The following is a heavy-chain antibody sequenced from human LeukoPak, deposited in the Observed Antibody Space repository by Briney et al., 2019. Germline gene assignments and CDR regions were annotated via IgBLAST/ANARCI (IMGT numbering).Heavy chain of an antibody. CDR2: ISSSSSYI. CDR1: GFTFSSYS. V-gene: IGHV3-21*01. Sequence: GGSLRLSCAASGFTFSSYSMNWVRQAPGKGLGWVSSISSSSSYIYYADSVKGRFTISRDNAKNSLYLQMNSLRAEDTAVYYCARGPSGYHNTGGQGTLVTVSS. J-gene: IGHJ4*02. D-gene: IGHD5-12*01. CDR3: ARGPSGYHNT.